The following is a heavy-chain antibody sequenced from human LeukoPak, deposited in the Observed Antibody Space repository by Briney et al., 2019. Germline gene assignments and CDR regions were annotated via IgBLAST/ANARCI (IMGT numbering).Heavy chain of an antibody. CDR3: ARDRYSSSWYLDY. D-gene: IGHD6-13*01. J-gene: IGHJ4*02. CDR1: GGTFSSYA. V-gene: IGHV1-69*04. Sequence: SVKASCKASGGTFSSYAISWVRQAPGQGLEWMGRIIPILGIANYAQKFQGRVTITADKSTSTAYMELSSLRSEDTAVYYCARDRYSSSWYLDYWGQGTLVTVSS. CDR2: IIPILGIA.